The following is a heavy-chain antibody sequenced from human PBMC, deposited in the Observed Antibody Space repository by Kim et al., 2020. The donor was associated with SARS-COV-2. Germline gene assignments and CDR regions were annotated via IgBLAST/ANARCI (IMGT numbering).Heavy chain of an antibody. CDR3: ARSGGNYREADY. CDR2: ISAYNGDT. Sequence: ASVKVSCKASGYTFTSYGISWVRQAPGQGLEWMGWISAYNGDTNYAPKVQDRVTLTTDTSTSTAYVELRSLSSDDTAVYYCARSGGNYREADYWGQGTLVTVSS. V-gene: IGHV1-18*01. CDR1: GYTFTSYG. J-gene: IGHJ4*02. D-gene: IGHD1-7*01.